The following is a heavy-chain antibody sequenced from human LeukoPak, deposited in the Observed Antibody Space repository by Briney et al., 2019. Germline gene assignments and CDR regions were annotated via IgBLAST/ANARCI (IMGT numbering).Heavy chain of an antibody. CDR1: KFTFSSYA. J-gene: IGHJ6*03. Sequence: GGSLRLSCAASKFTFSSYAMHWVRQAPGKGLVWVSRINSDGSSTSYADSVKGRFTISRDNAKNTLYLQMNSLRAEDTAVYYCARGAYDSSYYYYYYMDVWGKGTTVTVSS. D-gene: IGHD3-22*01. CDR2: INSDGSST. CDR3: ARGAYDSSYYYYYYMDV. V-gene: IGHV3-74*01.